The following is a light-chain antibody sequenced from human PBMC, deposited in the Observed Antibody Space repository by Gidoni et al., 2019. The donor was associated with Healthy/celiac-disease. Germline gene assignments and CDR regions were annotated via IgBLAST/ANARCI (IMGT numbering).Light chain of an antibody. CDR3: QKSYSTSWT. CDR2: AAS. V-gene: IGKV1-39*01. J-gene: IGKJ1*01. Sequence: DIQITQSPSSLSASVGDRVTITGRASQSISSYLNWYQQKPGKAPKLLIYAASSLQSGVPSRCSGSGSGTDFTLTISKLQPEDFATYYCQKSYSTSWTFGPGTKVEIK. CDR1: QSISSY.